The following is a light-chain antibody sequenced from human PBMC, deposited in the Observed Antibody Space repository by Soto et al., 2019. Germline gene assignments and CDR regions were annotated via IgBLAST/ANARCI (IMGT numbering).Light chain of an antibody. Sequence: DIQLTQSPSFLSASLGDRVTITCRASQGITGYLAWYQQKPGKAPKLLIDAASTLQSGVPSRFSGSGSGTEFNLTISNVQPEDFATYYCQQLNTYPQTFGPGTKVDLK. CDR3: QQLNTYPQT. V-gene: IGKV1-9*01. J-gene: IGKJ3*01. CDR1: QGITGY. CDR2: AAS.